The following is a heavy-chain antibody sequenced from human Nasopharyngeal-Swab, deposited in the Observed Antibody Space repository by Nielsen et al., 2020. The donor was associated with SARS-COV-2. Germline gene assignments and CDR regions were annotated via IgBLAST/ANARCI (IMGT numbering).Heavy chain of an antibody. Sequence: GESLKISCAASGFTFSSYSMNWVRQAPGKGLEWVSSISSSSSYIYYADSVKGRFNISRDNAKNSLYLQMNSLRAEDTAVYYCAADSGSYFGDYDYGMDVWGQGTTVTVSS. CDR3: AADSGSYFGDYDYGMDV. V-gene: IGHV3-21*01. D-gene: IGHD1-26*01. CDR2: ISSSSSYI. CDR1: GFTFSSYS. J-gene: IGHJ6*02.